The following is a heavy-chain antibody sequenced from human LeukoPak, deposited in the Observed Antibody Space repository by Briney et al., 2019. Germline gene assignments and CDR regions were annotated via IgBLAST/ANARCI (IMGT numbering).Heavy chain of an antibody. CDR1: GFTSSSYW. Sequence: PGGSLRLSCAASGFTSSSYWMSWVRQAPGKGLEWVANIKQDGSEKYYVDSVKGRFTISRDNAKNSLYLQMNSLRAEDTAVYYCASRYCSSTSCSPVIDYWGQGTLVTVSS. CDR3: ASRYCSSTSCSPVIDY. J-gene: IGHJ4*02. V-gene: IGHV3-7*01. CDR2: IKQDGSEK. D-gene: IGHD2-2*01.